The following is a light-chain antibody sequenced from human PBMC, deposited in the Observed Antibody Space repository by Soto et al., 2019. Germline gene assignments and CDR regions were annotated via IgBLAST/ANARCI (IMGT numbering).Light chain of an antibody. CDR1: SSDVGGYNY. J-gene: IGLJ3*02. Sequence: QSALTQPASVSGSPGQSITISCTGTSSDVGGYNYVSWYQQHPGKAPKLMIYEVSNRPSGVSNRFSGSKSGNTASLTISGLQAEDEADYYCSSYTSSSTRVFGGWTKRTVL. V-gene: IGLV2-14*01. CDR2: EVS. CDR3: SSYTSSSTRV.